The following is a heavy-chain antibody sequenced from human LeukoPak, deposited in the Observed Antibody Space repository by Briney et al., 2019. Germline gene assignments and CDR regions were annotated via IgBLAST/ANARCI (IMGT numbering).Heavy chain of an antibody. J-gene: IGHJ4*02. CDR2: TYPGDSDT. D-gene: IGHD1-26*01. CDR3: AIQWGSGGYDY. V-gene: IGHV5-51*01. CDR1: GYTFTSYW. Sequence: GESLRISCKGSGYTFTSYWIAWVRQMPGKGLEWMGITYPGDSDTRYSPSFQGQVTISADKSISTAYLQWSSLKASDTAMYYCAIQWGSGGYDYWGQGTLVTVSS.